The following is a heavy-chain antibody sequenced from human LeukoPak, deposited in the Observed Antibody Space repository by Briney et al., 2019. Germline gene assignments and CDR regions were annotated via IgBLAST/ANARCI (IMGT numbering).Heavy chain of an antibody. CDR1: EFTFSSYA. J-gene: IGHJ4*02. CDR2: ISGSGDSA. V-gene: IGHV3-23*01. CDR3: ARDRGGYRLFDS. Sequence: GGSLRLSCAASEFTFSSYAMNWVRQAPGKGLEWVSAISGSGDSAYYADSVKGRFTISRDNSKNTLYLQMNSLRAEDTAIYYCARDRGGYRLFDSWGQGTLVTVS. D-gene: IGHD1-26*01.